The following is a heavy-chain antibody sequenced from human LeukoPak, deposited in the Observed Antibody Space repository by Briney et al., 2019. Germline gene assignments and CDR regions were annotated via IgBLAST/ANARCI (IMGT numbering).Heavy chain of an antibody. CDR1: GFTFSTYA. J-gene: IGHJ6*02. Sequence: PGGSLRLSCAASGFTFSTYALGWVRQSPGKGLEWVSVINTSGGGTYYTESVQGRFTISRDNTKDTLYLQMNSLRVEDTAVYYCARDRSDYSIKYYYYYGMDVWGQGTTVTVSS. D-gene: IGHD3-16*01. CDR3: ARDRSDYSIKYYYYYGMDV. CDR2: INTSGGGT. V-gene: IGHV3-23*01.